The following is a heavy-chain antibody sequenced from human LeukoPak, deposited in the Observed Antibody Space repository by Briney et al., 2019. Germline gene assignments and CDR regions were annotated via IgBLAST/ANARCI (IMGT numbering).Heavy chain of an antibody. D-gene: IGHD3-3*01. J-gene: IGHJ4*02. Sequence: SETLSLTCAVYGGSFSGYYRSWIRQPPGKGLEWIGEINHSGSTNYNPSLKSRVTISVDTSKSQFSLKLSSVTAADTAVYYCARGPYYDFWSGSPRFDYWGQGTLVTVSS. V-gene: IGHV4-34*01. CDR3: ARGPYYDFWSGSPRFDY. CDR2: INHSGST. CDR1: GGSFSGYY.